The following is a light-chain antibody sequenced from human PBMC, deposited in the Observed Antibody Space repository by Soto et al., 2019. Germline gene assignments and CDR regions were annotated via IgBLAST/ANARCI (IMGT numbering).Light chain of an antibody. Sequence: QSALTQPASVSGSPGQSITISCTGTSSDVGGYIYVSWHQQHPGTAPKLMIYDVSNRPSGVSNRFSRSKSGNTASLTISGLQAEDEADYYCSSFTSSNTLVFGGGTKLTVL. J-gene: IGLJ2*01. CDR2: DVS. CDR1: SSDVGGYIY. CDR3: SSFTSSNTLV. V-gene: IGLV2-14*01.